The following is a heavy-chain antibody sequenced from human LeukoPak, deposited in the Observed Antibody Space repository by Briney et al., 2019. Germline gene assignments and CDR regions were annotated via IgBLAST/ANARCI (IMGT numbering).Heavy chain of an antibody. CDR3: AKEGTPQVSTWYDL. CDR2: ISYEGGTQ. V-gene: IGHV3-30*18. D-gene: IGHD3-10*01. Sequence: GGSLRLSCAASGVTLSPYGMHWVRQAPGKGLEWVAVISYEGGTQYYADSVKGRFIISRDNPRNTVYLQMNTLRTEDTAVYYCAKEGTPQVSTWYDLWGQGTQVIVSS. J-gene: IGHJ5*02. CDR1: GVTLSPYG.